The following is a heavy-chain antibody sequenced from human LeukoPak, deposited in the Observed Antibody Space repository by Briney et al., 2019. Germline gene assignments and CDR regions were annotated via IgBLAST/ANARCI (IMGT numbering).Heavy chain of an antibody. V-gene: IGHV3-23*01. CDR1: GFTFSSYA. CDR2: ISGSGGST. J-gene: IGHJ4*02. Sequence: QPGGSLRLSCAASGFTFSSYAMSWVRQAPGKGLEWVSAISGSGGSTYYADSVKGRFTISRDNSKNTLHLQMNSLRAEDTAVYYCAKSGIAARAKFDYWGQGTLVTVSS. CDR3: AKSGIAARAKFDY. D-gene: IGHD6-6*01.